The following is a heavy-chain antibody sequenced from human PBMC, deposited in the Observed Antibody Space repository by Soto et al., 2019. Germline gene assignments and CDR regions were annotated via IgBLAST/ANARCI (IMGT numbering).Heavy chain of an antibody. CDR2: FDPEYGET. CDR3: ATGLAAMFLFDY. J-gene: IGHJ4*02. V-gene: IGHV1-24*01. Sequence: ASVKVSCKVSGYTLTELSMHLVRQAPGKGLEWMGGFDPEYGETIYAQKFQGRVTMTEDTSTDTAYLELSSLRSEDTAVYSCATGLAAMFLFDYWGPGTLVTVSS. D-gene: IGHD3-10*02. CDR1: GYTLTELS.